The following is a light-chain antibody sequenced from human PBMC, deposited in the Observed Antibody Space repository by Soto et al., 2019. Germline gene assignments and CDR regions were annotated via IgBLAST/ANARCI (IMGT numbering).Light chain of an antibody. CDR3: ATWDSHLSVGV. V-gene: IGLV1-51*01. CDR1: NSNIENNF. Sequence: QSVLTQPPSVSAAPGQKITISCSGNNSNIENNFISWYQHLPGTAPKLLIYDNHHRPSGIPDRFSGSKSGTSATLGITGLQTGDEADYYCATWDSHLSVGVFGGGTKVTVL. J-gene: IGLJ3*02. CDR2: DNH.